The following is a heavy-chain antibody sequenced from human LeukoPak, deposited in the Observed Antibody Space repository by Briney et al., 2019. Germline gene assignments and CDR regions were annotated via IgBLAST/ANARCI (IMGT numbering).Heavy chain of an antibody. CDR3: AKSRSSIAAAINY. CDR1: GFTFSSFA. CDR2: ISGSGGSGGST. J-gene: IGHJ4*02. V-gene: IGHV3-23*01. D-gene: IGHD6-13*01. Sequence: SGGSLRLSCAASGFTFSSFAMNWVRQAPGKGLEWVSTISGSGGSGGSTYYADSVKARSTISRDNSNNTLYLQMDSLRAEDTAVYYCAKSRSSIAAAINYWGQGTLVTVPS.